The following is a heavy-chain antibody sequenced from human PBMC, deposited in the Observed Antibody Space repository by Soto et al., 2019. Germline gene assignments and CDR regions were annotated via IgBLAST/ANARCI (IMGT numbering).Heavy chain of an antibody. CDR2: IYYSGST. CDR1: GGSVSSYNYY. J-gene: IGHJ5*02. CDR3: AREEFGANSVWFDP. Sequence: PSETLSLTCTVSGGSVSSYNYYWNWIRQPPGKGLEWIGYIYYSGSTNYNPSLKSRVTISVDTSKNQFSLKLSSVTPADTAVYYCAREEFGANSVWFDPWGQGTLVTSP. V-gene: IGHV4-61*01. D-gene: IGHD7-27*01.